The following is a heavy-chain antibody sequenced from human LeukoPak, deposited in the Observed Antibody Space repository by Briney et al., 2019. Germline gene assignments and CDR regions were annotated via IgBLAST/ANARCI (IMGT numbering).Heavy chain of an antibody. D-gene: IGHD3-22*01. V-gene: IGHV4-59*01. Sequence: SETLSLTCTVSGGSTSSYYWSWIRQPPGKGLEWIGYIYYSGSTNYNPSLKSRVTISVDTSKNQFSLKLSSVTAADTAVYYCARGVSSGYYVGLSDYWGQGTLVTVSS. CDR3: ARGVSSGYYVGLSDY. CDR2: IYYSGST. J-gene: IGHJ4*02. CDR1: GGSTSSYY.